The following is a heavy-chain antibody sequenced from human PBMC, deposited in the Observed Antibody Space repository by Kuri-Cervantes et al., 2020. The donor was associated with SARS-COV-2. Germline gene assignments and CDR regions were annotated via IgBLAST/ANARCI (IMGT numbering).Heavy chain of an antibody. J-gene: IGHJ4*02. V-gene: IGHV3-74*01. D-gene: IGHD6-19*01. Sequence: GGSLRLSCAASGFTFSGHWIHWVRQAPGKGLVWVSRINPDGSYTNNADSVKGRFTLSRDNSKNTLYLQMNSLRVEDTAVYYCAKDKDSSGWYADFDYWGQGTLVTVSS. CDR3: AKDKDSSGWYADFDY. CDR2: INPDGSYT. CDR1: GFTFSGHW.